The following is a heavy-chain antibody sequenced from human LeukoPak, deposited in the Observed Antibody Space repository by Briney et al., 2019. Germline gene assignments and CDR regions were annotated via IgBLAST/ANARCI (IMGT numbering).Heavy chain of an antibody. D-gene: IGHD2-2*01. CDR1: GGSFSGYY. V-gene: IGHV4-34*01. Sequence: SETLSLTCAVYGGSFSGYYWSWIRQPPGKGLEWIGEINHSGSTNYNPSLKSRVTISVDTSKNQFSLKLSSVTAADTAVYYCAREDCSSTSCHPWPWGQGTLVTVSS. CDR2: INHSGST. J-gene: IGHJ5*02. CDR3: AREDCSSTSCHPWP.